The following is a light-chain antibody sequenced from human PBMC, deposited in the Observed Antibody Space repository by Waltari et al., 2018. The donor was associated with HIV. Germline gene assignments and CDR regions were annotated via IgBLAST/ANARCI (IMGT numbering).Light chain of an antibody. CDR1: HDISRS. Sequence: DIQLTQSPSYVSASVGDTVTVTCRASHDISRSLAWYQQKPGKAPELLIFAAPTLQRGVSSRFSGSGSGTSFTLTINTLRTEDFATYYGQQADSLPLTFGGGTKVEI. V-gene: IGKV1-12*01. CDR3: QQADSLPLT. J-gene: IGKJ4*01. CDR2: AAP.